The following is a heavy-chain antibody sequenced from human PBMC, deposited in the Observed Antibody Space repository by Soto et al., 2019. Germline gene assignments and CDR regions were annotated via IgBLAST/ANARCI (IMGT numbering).Heavy chain of an antibody. CDR2: IIPVVGKA. Sequence: GASVKVSFKAPGSTFSSYASDWVRQAPGQGLEWMGGIIPVVGKANYAQKLQNRVTISADESTSTAYMEVSSLRSEDTAVYFCARASTYFYNQWGQGTLVTVYS. CDR1: GSTFSSYA. D-gene: IGHD3-10*01. V-gene: IGHV1-69*13. J-gene: IGHJ4*02. CDR3: ARASTYFYNQ.